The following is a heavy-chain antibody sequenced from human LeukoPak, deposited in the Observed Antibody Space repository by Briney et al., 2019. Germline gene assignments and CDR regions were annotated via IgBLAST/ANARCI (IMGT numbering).Heavy chain of an antibody. V-gene: IGHV4-39*01. D-gene: IGHD6-6*01. CDR1: GGSISSSPYY. Sequence: SETLSLTCTVSGGSISSSPYYWGWIRQPPGKGLEWIGSIYYRGSTYYNPSLKSRVTVSVDTSKNQFSLKLSSVTAGDTATHYCARFGLAARPVDYWGQGTLVTVSS. CDR2: IYYRGST. J-gene: IGHJ4*02. CDR3: ARFGLAARPVDY.